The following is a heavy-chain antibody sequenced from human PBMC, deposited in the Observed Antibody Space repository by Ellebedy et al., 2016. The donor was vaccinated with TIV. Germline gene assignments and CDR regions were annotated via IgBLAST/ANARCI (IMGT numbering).Heavy chain of an antibody. V-gene: IGHV1-2*02. J-gene: IGHJ6*02. CDR3: ARDLGLLPYYYYYGMDV. Sequence: ASVKVSCXASGYTFTGYYMHWVRQAPGQGLKWMGWINPNSGGTNYAQKFQGRVTMTRDTSISTAYMELSRLRSDDTAVYYCARDLGLLPYYYYYGMDVWGQGTTVTVSS. D-gene: IGHD1-7*01. CDR2: INPNSGGT. CDR1: GYTFTGYY.